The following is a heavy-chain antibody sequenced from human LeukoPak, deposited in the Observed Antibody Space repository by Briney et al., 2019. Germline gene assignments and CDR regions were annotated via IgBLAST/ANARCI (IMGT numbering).Heavy chain of an antibody. CDR3: AAQMLGIDY. J-gene: IGHJ4*02. D-gene: IGHD2-8*01. CDR1: GFTVSTNY. Sequence: PGGSLRLSCAASGFTVSTNYMSWVRQAPGKGLEWVSVIYSGGSTYYADSVKGRFTISRDSYENTLYLQMNSLRAEDTAVYYCAAQMLGIDYWGQGTLVTVSS. CDR2: IYSGGST. V-gene: IGHV3-53*01.